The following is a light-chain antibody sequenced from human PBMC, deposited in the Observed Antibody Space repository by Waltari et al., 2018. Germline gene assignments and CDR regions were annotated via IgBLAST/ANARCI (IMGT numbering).Light chain of an antibody. V-gene: IGLV4-69*01. CDR1: SGHSSYA. CDR3: QTWDTGTHVV. Sequence: QVVLTQSPSASASLGASVKLTCTLSSGHSSYAIAWHQQQPEKGPRYLMKVSSAGSHQKGDGIPDRFSGASSGTERYLTISSVQSEDEADYYCQTWDTGTHVVVGGGTKLTVL. CDR2: VSSAGSH. J-gene: IGLJ2*01.